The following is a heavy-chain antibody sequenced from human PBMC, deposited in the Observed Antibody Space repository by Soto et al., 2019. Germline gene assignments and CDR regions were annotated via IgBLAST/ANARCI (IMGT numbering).Heavy chain of an antibody. J-gene: IGHJ6*02. CDR3: AKEAENYCCYGMDV. CDR2: INPNSGDT. Sequence: ASVKVSSKASGYTFTGHYMHWVRQAPGQGLEWMGRINPNSGDTNYAQNFQGRVTVTRDTSISTAYMELTRLRSDDTAVYYCAKEAENYCCYGMDVWGQGTAVTVSS. CDR1: GYTFTGHY. V-gene: IGHV1-2*06.